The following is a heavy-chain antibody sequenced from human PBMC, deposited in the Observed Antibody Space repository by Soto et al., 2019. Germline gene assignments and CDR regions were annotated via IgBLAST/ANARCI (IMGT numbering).Heavy chain of an antibody. D-gene: IGHD5-12*01. CDR1: GWTFPSYA. CDR3: ARVDGSDYYYYYGMDV. J-gene: IGHJ6*02. Sequence: ASVKVSCQASGWTFPSYAMHWVRQAPGQRLEWMGWINAGNGNTKYSQKFQGRVTITRDTSASTDYMELSSLRSEDTAVYYCARVDGSDYYYYYGMDVWGQGTTVTVSS. CDR2: INAGNGNT. V-gene: IGHV1-3*01.